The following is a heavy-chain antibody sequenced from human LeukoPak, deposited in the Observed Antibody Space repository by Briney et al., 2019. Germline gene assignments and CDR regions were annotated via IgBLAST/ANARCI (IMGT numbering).Heavy chain of an antibody. V-gene: IGHV3-23*01. CDR1: GFTFSSYG. J-gene: IGHJ4*02. D-gene: IGHD5-12*01. Sequence: GGSLRLSCAASGFTFSSYGMNWVRQAPGKGPEWVSTLSTSGDITYYADSVQGRFTISRDNSKNTLYLQMNSLRPEDTAIYYCAKDRGYSGYDPTFDYWGQGTLVTVSS. CDR3: AKDRGYSGYDPTFDY. CDR2: LSTSGDIT.